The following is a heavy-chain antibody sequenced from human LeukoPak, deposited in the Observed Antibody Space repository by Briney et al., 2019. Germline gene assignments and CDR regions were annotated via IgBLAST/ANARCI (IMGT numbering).Heavy chain of an antibody. J-gene: IGHJ4*02. CDR2: FDPEDGET. CDR1: GYTLTELS. V-gene: IGHV1-24*01. CDR3: ATIPVWFGELLFDY. D-gene: IGHD3-10*01. Sequence: ASVKVSFKVSGYTLTELSMHWVRQAPGKGLEWMGGFDPEDGETIYAQKFQGRVTMTEDTSTDTAYMELSSLRSEDTAVYYCATIPVWFGELLFDYWGQGTLVTVSS.